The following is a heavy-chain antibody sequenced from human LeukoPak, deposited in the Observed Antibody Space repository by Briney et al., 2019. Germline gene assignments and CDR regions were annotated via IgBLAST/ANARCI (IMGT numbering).Heavy chain of an antibody. D-gene: IGHD3-3*01. V-gene: IGHV1-8*01. J-gene: IGHJ4*02. CDR1: GYTFTSYD. CDR2: MNPNSGNT. Sequence: GASVKVSCKASGYTFTSYDINWVRQATGQGLEWMGWMNPNSGNTGYAQKFQGRVTMTRNTSISTAYMELSSLRSEDTAVYYCAGVSTYYDFWSAPRPLYYFDYWGQGTLVTVSS. CDR3: AGVSTYYDFWSAPRPLYYFDY.